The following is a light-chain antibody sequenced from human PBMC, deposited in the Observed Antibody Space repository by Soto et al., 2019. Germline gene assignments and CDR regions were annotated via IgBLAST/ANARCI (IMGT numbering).Light chain of an antibody. J-gene: IGLJ3*02. CDR2: LERSGSY. V-gene: IGLV4-60*02. CDR3: ETWDSNIWV. Sequence: QSVLTQSSSASASLGSSVKLTCTLSSGHSGYTIAWHQQQPGKAPRYLMKLERSGSYNKGSGVPDRFSGSSSGADRYLTISNLQFEDEADYYCETWDSNIWVFGGGTKVTVL. CDR1: SGHSGYT.